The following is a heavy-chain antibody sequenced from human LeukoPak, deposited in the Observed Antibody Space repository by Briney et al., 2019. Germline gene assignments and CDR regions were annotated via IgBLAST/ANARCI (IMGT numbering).Heavy chain of an antibody. CDR3: ARAYDYVLGSYRYTWFDP. D-gene: IGHD3-16*02. J-gene: IGHJ5*02. CDR2: INWNGGST. CDR1: GFTFDDYG. V-gene: IGHV3-20*04. Sequence: GGSLRLSCAASGFTFDDYGMSWVRQAPGKGLEWVSGINWNGGSTGYADSVKGRFTISRDNAENSLYLQMNSLRAEDTALYYCARAYDYVLGSYRYTWFDPWGQGTLVTVSS.